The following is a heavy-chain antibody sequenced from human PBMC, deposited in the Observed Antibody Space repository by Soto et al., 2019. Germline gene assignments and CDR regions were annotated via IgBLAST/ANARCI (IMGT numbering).Heavy chain of an antibody. CDR1: GFTFTRYS. Sequence: GSLRLSCAASGFTFTRYSMNWVRQASGKGLEWVSSISSTTNYIYYADSMKGRFTVSRDNAKNSVYLEMNSLSAEDTALYYCARESEDLTSNFDYWGQGTLVTVSS. V-gene: IGHV3-21*01. J-gene: IGHJ4*02. CDR2: ISSTTNYI. CDR3: ARESEDLTSNFDY.